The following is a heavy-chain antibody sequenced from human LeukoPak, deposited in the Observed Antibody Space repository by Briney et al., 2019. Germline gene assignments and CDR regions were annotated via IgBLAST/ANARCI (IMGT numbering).Heavy chain of an antibody. CDR2: ISYDGSNK. J-gene: IGHJ4*02. D-gene: IGHD2-15*01. Sequence: GGSLRLSCAASGFTFSSYGMHWVRQAPGKGLEWVAVISYDGSNKYYADSVKGRFTISRDNSKNTLYLQMNSLRAEDTAVYYCAREYGSSRYFDYWGQGTPVTVSS. CDR3: AREYGSSRYFDY. CDR1: GFTFSSYG. V-gene: IGHV3-30*03.